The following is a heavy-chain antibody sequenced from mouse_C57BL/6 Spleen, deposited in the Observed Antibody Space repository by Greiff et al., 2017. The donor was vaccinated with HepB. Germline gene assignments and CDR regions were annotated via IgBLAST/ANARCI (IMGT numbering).Heavy chain of an antibody. CDR3: ARRDLLGPFAY. CDR2: IYPGSGST. Sequence: QVHVKQPGAELVKPGASVKMSCKASGYTFTSYWITWVKQRPGQGLEWIGDIYPGSGSTNYNEKFKSKATLTVETSYSTAYMQRSSLTSEDSAVYYCARRDLLGPFAYWGQGTLVTVSA. J-gene: IGHJ3*01. CDR1: GYTFTSYW. D-gene: IGHD4-1*01. V-gene: IGHV1-55*01.